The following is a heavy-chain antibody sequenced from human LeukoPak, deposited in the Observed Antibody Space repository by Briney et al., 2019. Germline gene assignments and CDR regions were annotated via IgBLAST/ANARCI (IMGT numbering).Heavy chain of an antibody. CDR1: GGSISSYY. D-gene: IGHD3-3*01. CDR3: ARHATYYDFWSGYYTGYSLTSYDAFDI. Sequence: PSETLSLTCTVSGGSISSYYWSWIRQPPGKGLEWIGSIYYSGSTYYNPSLKSRVTISVDTSKNQFSLKLSSVTAADTAVYYCARHATYYDFWSGYYTGYSLTSYDAFDIWGQGTMVTVSS. J-gene: IGHJ3*02. V-gene: IGHV4-59*05. CDR2: IYYSGST.